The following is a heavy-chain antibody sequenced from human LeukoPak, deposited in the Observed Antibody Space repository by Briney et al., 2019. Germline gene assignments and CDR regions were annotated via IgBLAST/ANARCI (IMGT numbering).Heavy chain of an antibody. CDR3: ARWGYCSGGSCYFIRGGFRDY. CDR1: GYTFTSYY. D-gene: IGHD2-15*01. Sequence: GASVKVSCKASGYTFTSYYMHWVRQAPGQGLEWMGIINPSGGSTSYAQKFQGRVTMTRDTSTSTVYMELSSLRSEDTAVYYCARWGYCSGGSCYFIRGGFRDYWGQGTLVTVSS. CDR2: INPSGGST. J-gene: IGHJ4*02. V-gene: IGHV1-46*01.